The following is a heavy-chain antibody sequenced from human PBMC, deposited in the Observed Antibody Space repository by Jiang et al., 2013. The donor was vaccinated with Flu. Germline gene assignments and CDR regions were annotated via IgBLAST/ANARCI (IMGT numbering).Heavy chain of an antibody. CDR3: ARDHPTTPYGDRVPSFDY. Sequence: QLLESGGGVVQPGRSLRLSCAASGFTFSSYAMNWVRQAPGKGLEWVSYISSSSSTIYYADSVKGRFTISRDNAKNSLYLQMNSLRDEDTAVYYCARDHPTTPYGDRVPSFDYWGQGTLVTVSS. J-gene: IGHJ4*02. V-gene: IGHV3-48*02. CDR2: ISSSSSTI. D-gene: IGHD4-17*01. CDR1: GFTFSSYA.